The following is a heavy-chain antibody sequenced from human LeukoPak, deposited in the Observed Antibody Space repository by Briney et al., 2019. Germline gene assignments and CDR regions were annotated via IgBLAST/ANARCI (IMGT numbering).Heavy chain of an antibody. V-gene: IGHV3-30-3*01. CDR2: ISYDGSNK. D-gene: IGHD1-26*01. J-gene: IGHJ4*02. CDR1: GFTFSSYA. CDR3: ARGPGAPGVDY. Sequence: PGRSLRLSCAASGFTFSSYAMHWVRQAPGKGLEWVAVISYDGSNKYYADSVKGRFTISRDNSKNTLYLQMNSLRAEDTAVYYGARGPGAPGVDYWGQGTLVTVSS.